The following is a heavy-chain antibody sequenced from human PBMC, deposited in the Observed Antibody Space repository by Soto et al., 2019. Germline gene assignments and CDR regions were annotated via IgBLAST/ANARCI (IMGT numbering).Heavy chain of an antibody. V-gene: IGHV2-5*02. CDR3: AHLMITFGGVLADDAFDI. Sequence: SVPTLVNPAQTLKLTGTFSGFSLSTKTVGLSWIRQPPGKALEWLAVIYWDDDKRYSPSLENRLTIIKDISRNQVVLTMTNMDPVDTATYYCAHLMITFGGVLADDAFDIWGPGTLVTVSS. CDR2: IYWDDDK. J-gene: IGHJ3*02. CDR1: GFSLSTKTVG. D-gene: IGHD3-16*02.